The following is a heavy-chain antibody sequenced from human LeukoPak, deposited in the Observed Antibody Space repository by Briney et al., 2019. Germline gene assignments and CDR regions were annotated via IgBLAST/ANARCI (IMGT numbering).Heavy chain of an antibody. V-gene: IGHV3-23*01. CDR2: ISGSGGST. J-gene: IGHJ4*02. CDR3: AKDRYSSRWYYFDY. D-gene: IGHD6-13*01. CDR1: GFTFSSYA. Sequence: GGSLRLSCAASGFTFSSYAVSWVRQAPGKGLEWVSAISGSGGSTDYADSVKGRFTISRDNSKNTLYLQMNSLRAEDTAVYYCAKDRYSSRWYYFDYWGQRTLVTVSS.